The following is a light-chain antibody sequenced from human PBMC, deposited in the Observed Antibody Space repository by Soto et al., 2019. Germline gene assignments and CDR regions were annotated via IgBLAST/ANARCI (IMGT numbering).Light chain of an antibody. V-gene: IGKV1-5*03. CDR1: QSISSW. J-gene: IGKJ1*01. CDR3: QQYHNLWT. CDR2: KAS. Sequence: DIQITQSPSTLSASVGERVTITCRASQSISSWLAWYQQKPGKAPKLLIYKASSLESGVPSRFSGSGSGTEFTLTISSLQPDDFATYYCQQYHNLWTFGQGTKWIS.